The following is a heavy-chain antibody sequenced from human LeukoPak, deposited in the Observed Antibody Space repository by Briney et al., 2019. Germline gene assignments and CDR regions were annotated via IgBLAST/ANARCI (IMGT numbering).Heavy chain of an antibody. Sequence: GASVKVSCKASGYTFTSYYMHWVRQAPGQGLEWMGIINPSGGSTSYAQKFQGRVTMTRDTSTSTVYVELSSLRSEDTAVYYCARALYDDSSGYRSVPIDYWGQGTLVTVSS. CDR2: INPSGGST. J-gene: IGHJ4*02. CDR1: GYTFTSYY. CDR3: ARALYDDSSGYRSVPIDY. V-gene: IGHV1-46*01. D-gene: IGHD3-22*01.